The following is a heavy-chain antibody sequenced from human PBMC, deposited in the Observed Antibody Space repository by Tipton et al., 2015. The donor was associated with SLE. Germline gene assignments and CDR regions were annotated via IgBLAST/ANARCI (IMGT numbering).Heavy chain of an antibody. CDR3: ARDIVGTRDFDY. CDR2: ISSSGSYP. CDR1: GFTFSLYN. V-gene: IGHV3-21*01. D-gene: IGHD1-26*01. J-gene: IGHJ4*02. Sequence: SLRLSCAASGFTFSLYNMNWVRQAPGKGLEWVSSISSSGSYPYYADSLQGRFTISRDNAKNSLFLQMNSLRTEDTAVYYCARDIVGTRDFDYWGQGTLVTVSS.